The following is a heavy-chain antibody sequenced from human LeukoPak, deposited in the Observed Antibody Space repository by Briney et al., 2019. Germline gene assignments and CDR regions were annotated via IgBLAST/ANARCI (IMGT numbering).Heavy chain of an antibody. D-gene: IGHD3-10*01. Sequence: PGGSLRLSCAASGFTFSSHAMNWVRQAPGKGLEWVSVISGSGGSTYYADSVKGRFTISRDNSKNTVYVQMNGLRVEDTAVYYCATSSTTYGSGNYDSRAFEDRGQGTLVTVSS. CDR2: ISGSGGST. V-gene: IGHV3-23*01. CDR1: GFTFSSHA. CDR3: ATSSTTYGSGNYDSRAFED. J-gene: IGHJ4*02.